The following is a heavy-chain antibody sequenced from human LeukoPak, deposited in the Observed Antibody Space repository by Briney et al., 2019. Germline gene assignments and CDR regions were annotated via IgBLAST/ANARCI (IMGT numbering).Heavy chain of an antibody. CDR2: IYHSGST. D-gene: IGHD4-17*01. CDR3: ARDADYGDYYFDY. Sequence: PSGTLSLTCAVSGGSISSSNWWSWVRQPPGKGLEWIGEIYHSGSTNYNPSLKSRVTISADKSKNQFSLKLSSVTAADTAVYYCARDADYGDYYFDYWGQGTLVTVST. V-gene: IGHV4-4*02. CDR1: GGSISSSNW. J-gene: IGHJ4*02.